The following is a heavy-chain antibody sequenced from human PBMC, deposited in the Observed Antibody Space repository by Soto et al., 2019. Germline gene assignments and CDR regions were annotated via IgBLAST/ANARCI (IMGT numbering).Heavy chain of an antibody. CDR3: ARFPAYYYGMDV. CDR2: TYYRSKWYN. V-gene: IGHV6-1*01. Sequence: SQPLSLTCAISVDSVSSNSAAWNCIMQSPSRGLEWLGRTYYRSKWYNDYAVSVKSRITINPDTSKNQFSLQLNSVTPEDTAVYYCARFPAYYYGMDVWGQGTTVTVSS. CDR1: VDSVSSNSAA. J-gene: IGHJ6*02.